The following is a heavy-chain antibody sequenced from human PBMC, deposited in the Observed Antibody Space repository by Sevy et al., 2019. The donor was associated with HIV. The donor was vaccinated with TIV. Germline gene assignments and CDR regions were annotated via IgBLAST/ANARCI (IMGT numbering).Heavy chain of an antibody. CDR3: AREGGGGGGDH. D-gene: IGHD3-10*01. V-gene: IGHV3-30*02. J-gene: IGHJ4*02. CDR2: IQYDGSNK. CDR1: GVSFSSYC. Sequence: GGSLRLSCAASGVSFSSYCMHWVRQAPGKGLEWMSYIQYDGSNKDYADSLKGRFTISIDNSKNPLSLQMNCLRVEDTAVFYCAREGGGGGGDHWGQGTLVTVSS.